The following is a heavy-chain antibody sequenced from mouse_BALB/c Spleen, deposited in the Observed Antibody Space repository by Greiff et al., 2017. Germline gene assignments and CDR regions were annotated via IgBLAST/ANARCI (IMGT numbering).Heavy chain of an antibody. CDR1: GDSITSGY. D-gene: IGHD1-1*01. CDR3: ARYDYYGSSHYYAMDY. J-gene: IGHJ4*01. Sequence: EVQLQQSGPSLVKPSQTLSLTCSVTGDSITSGYWNWIRKFPGNKLEYMGYISYSGSTYYNPSLKSRISITRDTSKNQYYLQLNSVTTEDTATYYCARYDYYGSSHYYAMDYWGQGTSVTVSS. V-gene: IGHV3-8*02. CDR2: ISYSGST.